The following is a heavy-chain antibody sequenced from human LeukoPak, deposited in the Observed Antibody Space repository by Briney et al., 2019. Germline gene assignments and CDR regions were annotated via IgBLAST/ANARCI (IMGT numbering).Heavy chain of an antibody. V-gene: IGHV2-70*04. CDR2: IDWDDNK. D-gene: IGHD4/OR15-4a*01. J-gene: IGHJ5*02. CDR1: GFSLTTTGMR. CDR3: ARLQGATIGAKWFDP. Sequence: ESGPTLVNLTQTLTLTCTFSGFSLTTTGMRVSWIRQPPGKALEWLARIDWDDNKFYSTSLKTRLTISKDTSKNQVVLTMTNMDPVDTATYYCARLQGATIGAKWFDPWGQGTLVTVSS.